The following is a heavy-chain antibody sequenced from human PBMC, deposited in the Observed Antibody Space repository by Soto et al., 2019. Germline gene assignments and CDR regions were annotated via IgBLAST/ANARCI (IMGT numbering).Heavy chain of an antibody. V-gene: IGHV4-34*01. CDR2: INHSGST. CDR3: ARGRYYDILTGRFDY. J-gene: IGHJ4*02. CDR1: GGSFSGYY. D-gene: IGHD3-9*01. Sequence: SETLSLTCAVYGGSFSGYYWSWIRQPPGKGLEWIGEINHSGSTNYNPSLKSRVTISVDTSKNQFSLKLSSVTAADTAVYYCARGRYYDILTGRFDYWGQGTLVTVSS.